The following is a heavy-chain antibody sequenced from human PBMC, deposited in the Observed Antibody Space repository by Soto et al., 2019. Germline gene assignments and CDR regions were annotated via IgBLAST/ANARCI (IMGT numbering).Heavy chain of an antibody. CDR2: VYISGST. J-gene: IGHJ4*02. D-gene: IGHD4-17*01. CDR1: GGSISSHY. V-gene: IGHV4-4*07. Sequence: PSETLSLTCTVSGGSISSHYWVWIRQPAGKALEWIGRVYISGSTNYNPSLESRVTMSVDTSKNQFSLKLSSVTAADTAVYYCASALLDYGDYYFDSWGQGTLVTVSS. CDR3: ASALLDYGDYYFDS.